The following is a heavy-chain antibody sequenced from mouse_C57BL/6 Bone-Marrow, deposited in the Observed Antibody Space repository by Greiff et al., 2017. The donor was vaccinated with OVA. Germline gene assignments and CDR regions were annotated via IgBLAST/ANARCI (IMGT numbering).Heavy chain of an antibody. V-gene: IGHV14-3*01. CDR2: IDPANGNT. CDR3: SYDGYSYWYFDV. D-gene: IGHD2-3*01. CDR1: GFNIKNTY. Sequence: EVKLLESVAELVRPGASVKLSCTASGFNIKNTYMHWVKQRPEQGLEWIGRIDPANGNTKYAPKFQGKATITADTSSNTAYLQLSSLTCEDTAVYYWSYDGYSYWYFDVWGTGTTVTVSS. J-gene: IGHJ1*03.